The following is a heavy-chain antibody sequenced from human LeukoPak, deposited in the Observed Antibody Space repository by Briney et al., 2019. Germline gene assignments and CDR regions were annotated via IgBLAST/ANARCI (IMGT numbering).Heavy chain of an antibody. V-gene: IGHV4-39*01. Sequence: SETLSLTCSVSGGSISITTSYWGWIRQPPGKGLEWIGNIHNSESTYYNPSLKSRVTMSVDTSKNQFSLKLSSVTAADTAVYYCARQVTFGYAFAYYFDYWGQGSLVTVSS. CDR3: ARQVTFGYAFAYYFDY. CDR1: GGSISITTSY. D-gene: IGHD5-18*01. J-gene: IGHJ4*02. CDR2: IHNSEST.